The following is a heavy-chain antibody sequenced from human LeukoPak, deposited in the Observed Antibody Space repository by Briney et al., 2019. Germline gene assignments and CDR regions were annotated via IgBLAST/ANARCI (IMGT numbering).Heavy chain of an antibody. CDR2: INHSGST. CDR1: GGSFSGYY. V-gene: IGHV4-34*01. J-gene: IGHJ3*02. CDR3: ARGGRIYWNYHAFDI. Sequence: SETLSLTCAVYGGSFSGYYWSWIRQPPGKGLEWIGEINHSGSTNYNPSLKSRVTISVDTSKNQFSLKLSSVTAADTAVYYCARGGRIYWNYHAFDIWGQGTMVIVSS. D-gene: IGHD1-7*01.